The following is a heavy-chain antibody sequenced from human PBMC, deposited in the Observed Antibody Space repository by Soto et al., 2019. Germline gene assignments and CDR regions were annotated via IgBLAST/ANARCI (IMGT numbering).Heavy chain of an antibody. V-gene: IGHV3-74*01. D-gene: IGHD3-22*01. Sequence: EVQLVESGGDLVQPGGSLRLSCAASGFTFSSYWMHWVRQAPGKGLVWVSRINSDGSSTSYADSVKGRFTISRDNAKNTLYLQMNSLRAEDTAVYYCARASTYYYDSLQLDIWGQGTMVTVSS. CDR3: ARASTYYYDSLQLDI. CDR2: INSDGSST. CDR1: GFTFSSYW. J-gene: IGHJ3*02.